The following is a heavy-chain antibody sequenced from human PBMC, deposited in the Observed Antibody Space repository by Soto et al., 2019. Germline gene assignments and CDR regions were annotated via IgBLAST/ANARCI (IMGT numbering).Heavy chain of an antibody. CDR2: ISAYNGNT. D-gene: IGHD3-3*01. CDR3: ARTYYDFWSGSEDYKYGWFDP. Sequence: ASVKVSCKASGYTFTSYGIRWVRQAPGQGLEWMGWISAYNGNTNYAQKLQGRVTMTRDTSTSTVYMELSSLRSEDTAVYYCARTYYDFWSGSEDYKYGWFDPWGQGTLVTVSS. J-gene: IGHJ5*02. CDR1: GYTFTSYG. V-gene: IGHV1-18*01.